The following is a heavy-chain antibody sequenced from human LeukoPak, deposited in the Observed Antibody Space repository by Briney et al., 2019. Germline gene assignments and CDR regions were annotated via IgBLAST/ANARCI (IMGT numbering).Heavy chain of an antibody. J-gene: IGHJ4*02. V-gene: IGHV4-39*01. D-gene: IGHD2-15*01. CDR2: THYTGRA. Sequence: SETLSLTCTVSGASISSASDYWGWIRQPPGKGLEWIATTHYTGRAYYSPSLKSRLTISVDTSKNQFSLKLNSVTAAGTAIYYCVRQKHHCDGGSCFPPDYWGQGTLVTVSS. CDR1: GASISSASDY. CDR3: VRQKHHCDGGSCFPPDY.